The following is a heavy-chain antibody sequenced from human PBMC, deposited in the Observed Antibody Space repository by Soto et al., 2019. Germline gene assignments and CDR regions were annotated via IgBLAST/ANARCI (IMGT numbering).Heavy chain of an antibody. D-gene: IGHD2-2*01. V-gene: IGHV1-18*01. Sequence: IYLVQSGPEVRKPGASVKVSCKAPGYIFSNFGISWVRQAPGQGLEWMGWISGYNDNTNYVQKFQGRVRMTTDISTSTAYMELTTLRSEDTAVYYCAKDASSWFYYYYGMDVWGQGTTVTVSS. CDR3: AKDASSWFYYYYGMDV. CDR1: GYIFSNFG. J-gene: IGHJ6*02. CDR2: ISGYNDNT.